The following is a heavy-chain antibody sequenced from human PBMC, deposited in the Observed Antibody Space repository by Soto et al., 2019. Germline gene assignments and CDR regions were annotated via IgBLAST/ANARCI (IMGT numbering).Heavy chain of an antibody. D-gene: IGHD3-10*01. J-gene: IGHJ4*02. Sequence: PSETLSLTCTVSGGSISSGDYYWSWIRQPPGKGLEWIGYIYYSGSTYYNPSLKSRVTISVDTSKNQFSLKLSSVTAADTAVYYCARGSAGSWFGELSLDYWGQGTLVTVSS. CDR1: GGSISSGDYY. CDR3: ARGSAGSWFGELSLDY. V-gene: IGHV4-30-4*01. CDR2: IYYSGST.